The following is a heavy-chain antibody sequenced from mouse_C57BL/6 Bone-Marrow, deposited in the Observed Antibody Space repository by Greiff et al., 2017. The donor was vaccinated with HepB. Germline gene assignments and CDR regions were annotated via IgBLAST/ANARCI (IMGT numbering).Heavy chain of an antibody. CDR2: IDPETGGT. Sequence: QVQLQQSGAELVRPGASVTLSCKASGYTFTDYEMHWVKQTPVHGLEWIGAIDPETGGTAYNQKFKGKAILTADKSSSTAYMELRSLTSEDSAVYYCASGYYGSFYYYAMDYWGQGTSVTVSS. J-gene: IGHJ4*01. V-gene: IGHV1-15*01. CDR1: GYTFTDYE. CDR3: ASGYYGSFYYYAMDY. D-gene: IGHD1-1*01.